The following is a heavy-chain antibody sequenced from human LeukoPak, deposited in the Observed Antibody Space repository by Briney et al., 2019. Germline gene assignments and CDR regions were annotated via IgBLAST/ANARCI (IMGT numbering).Heavy chain of an antibody. CDR1: GFTFSSYA. CDR2: ISGSGGST. CDR3: ARGPLLGVDGPGY. Sequence: PGGSLRLSCAASGFTFSSYAMSWVRQAPGKGLEWVSAISGSGGSTYYADSVKGRFTISRDNSKNTLYLQMNSLRAEDTAVYYCARGPLLGVDGPGYWGQGTLVTVSS. J-gene: IGHJ4*02. D-gene: IGHD3-3*02. V-gene: IGHV3-23*01.